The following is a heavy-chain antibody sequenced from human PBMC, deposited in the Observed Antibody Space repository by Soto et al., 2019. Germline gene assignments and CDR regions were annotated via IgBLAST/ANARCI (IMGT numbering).Heavy chain of an antibody. J-gene: IGHJ5*02. D-gene: IGHD6-19*01. CDR2: ISGSGGST. CDR1: GFTFSSYA. Sequence: VGSLRLSCAASGFTFSSYAMSWVRQAPGKGLEWVSAISGSGGSTYYADSVKGRFTISRDNSKNTLYLQMNSLRAEDTAVYYCEKDRTPTKGIAVAGTWGQGTLVTVSS. V-gene: IGHV3-23*01. CDR3: EKDRTPTKGIAVAGT.